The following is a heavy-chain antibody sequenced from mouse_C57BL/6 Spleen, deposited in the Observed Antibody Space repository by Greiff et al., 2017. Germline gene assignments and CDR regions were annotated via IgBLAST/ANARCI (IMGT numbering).Heavy chain of an antibody. J-gene: IGHJ3*01. CDR1: GFNIKDDY. D-gene: IGHD2-4*01. CDR2: IDPENGDT. CDR3: TTRDYALFAY. V-gene: IGHV14-4*01. Sequence: VQLQQSGAKLVRPGASVKLSCTASGFNIKDDYMHWVKQRPEQGLEWIGWIDPENGDTEYASKFQGKATITADTSSNTAYLQLSSLTSEDTAVYYCTTRDYALFAYWGQGTLVTVSA.